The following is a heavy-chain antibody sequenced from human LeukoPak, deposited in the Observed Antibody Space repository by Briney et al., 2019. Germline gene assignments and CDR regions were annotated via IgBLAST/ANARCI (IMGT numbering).Heavy chain of an antibody. CDR3: ARENDYGNNWFDP. CDR2: INPSGDST. J-gene: IGHJ5*02. V-gene: IGHV1-46*01. D-gene: IGHD4-17*01. Sequence: ASVKVSCKASGYSFSSYYMHWVRQAPGQGLEWMGIINPSGDSTTYAQKFQGIVTMTRDTSTRTVYMELSSLRSDDTAVYYCARENDYGNNWFDPWGQGTLVSVSS. CDR1: GYSFSSYY.